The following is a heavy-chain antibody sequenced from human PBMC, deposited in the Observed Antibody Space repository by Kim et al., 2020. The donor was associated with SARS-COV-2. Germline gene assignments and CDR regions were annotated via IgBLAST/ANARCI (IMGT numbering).Heavy chain of an antibody. J-gene: IGHJ6*03. Sequence: DSVKGRCTISRDESKNALYLQMNRLTAEDTAVFYCAKELVPAARYYYMDVWGKGTTVTVSS. CDR3: AKELVPAARYYYMDV. D-gene: IGHD2-2*01. V-gene: IGHV3-30*02.